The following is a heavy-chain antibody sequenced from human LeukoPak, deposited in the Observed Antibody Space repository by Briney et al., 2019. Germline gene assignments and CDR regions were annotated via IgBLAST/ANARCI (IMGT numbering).Heavy chain of an antibody. Sequence: RPSETLSLTCTVSGGSISSYYWSWIRQPPGKGLEWIGYIYYSGSTNYNPSLKSRVTISADTSKKQFSLKLRSVTAADTAVYYCAREVYYHRSGYLKAFGIWGQGTMVTVSS. D-gene: IGHD3-22*01. V-gene: IGHV4-59*01. CDR1: GGSISSYY. J-gene: IGHJ3*02. CDR2: IYYSGST. CDR3: AREVYYHRSGYLKAFGI.